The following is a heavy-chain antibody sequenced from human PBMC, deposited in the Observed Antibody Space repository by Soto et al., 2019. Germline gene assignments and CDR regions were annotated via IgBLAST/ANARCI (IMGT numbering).Heavy chain of an antibody. Sequence: PSETLSLTCAVYGGSFSGYYWSWIRQPPGKVLEWIGEINHSGSTNYNPSLKSRVTISVDTSKNQFSLKLSSVTAADTAVYYCARGWTGYSSSWYRASGFDYRGQGTLVTVSS. CDR1: GGSFSGYY. CDR2: INHSGST. V-gene: IGHV4-34*01. D-gene: IGHD6-13*01. J-gene: IGHJ4*02. CDR3: ARGWTGYSSSWYRASGFDY.